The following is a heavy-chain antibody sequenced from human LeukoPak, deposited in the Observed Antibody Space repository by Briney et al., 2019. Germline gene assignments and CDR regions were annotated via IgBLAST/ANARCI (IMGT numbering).Heavy chain of an antibody. V-gene: IGHV3-33*01. J-gene: IGHJ1*01. CDR3: ARGSSDYYDSSGTLHN. Sequence: PGGSLRLSCAASGFTFSSYGMHWVRQAPGKGLEWVAVIWYDGSNKYYADSVKGRFTISRDNSKNTLYLQMNSLRAEDTAVYYCARGSSDYYDSSGTLHNWGQGTLVTVSS. D-gene: IGHD3-22*01. CDR1: GFTFSSYG. CDR2: IWYDGSNK.